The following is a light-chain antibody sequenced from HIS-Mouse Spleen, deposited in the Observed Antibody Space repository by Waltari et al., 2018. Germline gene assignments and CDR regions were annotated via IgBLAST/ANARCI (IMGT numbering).Light chain of an antibody. CDR1: SSDVGSYNL. J-gene: IGLJ3*02. CDR3: CSYAGSSTWV. V-gene: IGLV2-23*01. CDR2: AGS. Sequence: QSALTQPASVSGSPGQSITISCTGTSSDVGSYNLVSWSQQHPGKAPNTMFYAGSKRPSGVSNRFSGSKSGNTASLTISGLQAEDEADYYCCSYAGSSTWVFGGGTKLTVL.